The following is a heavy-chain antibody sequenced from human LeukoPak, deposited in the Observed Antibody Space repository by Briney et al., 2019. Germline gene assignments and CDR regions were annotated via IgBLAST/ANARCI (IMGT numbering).Heavy chain of an antibody. CDR3: ARDQRCSSTSCYSLRIYYYYGMDV. CDR2: ISYDGSNK. J-gene: IGHJ6*02. D-gene: IGHD2-2*01. V-gene: IGHV3-30-3*01. CDR1: GFTFSSYA. Sequence: GRSLRLSCAASGFTFSSYAMHWVRQAPGKGLEWVAVISYDGSNKYYADSVEGRFTISRDNSKNTLYLQMNSLRAEDTAVYYCARDQRCSSTSCYSLRIYYYYGMDVWGQGTTVTVSS.